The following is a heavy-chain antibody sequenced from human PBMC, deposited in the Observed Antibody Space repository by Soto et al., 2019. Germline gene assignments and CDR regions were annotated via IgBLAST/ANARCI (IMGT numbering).Heavy chain of an antibody. CDR3: ARGPGYDSSGFRTAAFDI. D-gene: IGHD3-22*01. CDR1: GFTFSSYD. CDR2: IGTAGDT. J-gene: IGHJ3*02. Sequence: GGSLRLSCAASGFTFSSYDMHWVRQATGKGLEWVSAIGTAGDTYYPGSVKGRFTISREHAKNSLYLQMNSLRAGETAVYYCARGPGYDSSGFRTAAFDIWGQGTLVTFS. V-gene: IGHV3-13*01.